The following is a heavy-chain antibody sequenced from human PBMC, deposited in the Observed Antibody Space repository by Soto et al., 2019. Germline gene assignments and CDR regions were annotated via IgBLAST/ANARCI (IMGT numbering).Heavy chain of an antibody. J-gene: IGHJ6*02. CDR3: ASDSSSWYRYYYYGMDV. CDR2: IYYSGST. CDR1: GGSVSSGSYY. Sequence: SETLSLTCTVSGGSVSSGSYYWSWIRLPPGKGLEWIGYIYYSGSTNYNPSLKSRVTISVDTSKNQFSLKLSSVTAADTAVYYCASDSSSWYRYYYYGMDVWGQGTTVTVSS. D-gene: IGHD6-13*01. V-gene: IGHV4-61*01.